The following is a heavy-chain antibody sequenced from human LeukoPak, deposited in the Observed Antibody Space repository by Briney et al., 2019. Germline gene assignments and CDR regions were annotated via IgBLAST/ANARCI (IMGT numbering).Heavy chain of an antibody. CDR3: AGKINYDSDY. CDR2: IIPIFGTA. D-gene: IGHD3-3*01. Sequence: ASVKVSCKASGYTFTSYGISWVRQAPGQGLEWMGGIIPIFGTANYAQKLQGRVTITTDESTSTAYMELSSLRSEDTAVYYCAGKINYDSDYWGQGTLVTVSS. V-gene: IGHV1-69*05. CDR1: GYTFTSYG. J-gene: IGHJ4*02.